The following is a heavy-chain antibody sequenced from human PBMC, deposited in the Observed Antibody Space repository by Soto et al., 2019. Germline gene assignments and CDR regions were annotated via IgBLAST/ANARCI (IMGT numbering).Heavy chain of an antibody. V-gene: IGHV3-21*03. CDR3: ASSIVDRGY. CDR2: ISSSSSYI. J-gene: IGHJ4*02. CDR1: GFTFSSYS. D-gene: IGHD1-26*01. Sequence: EVQLVESGGGLVKPGGSLRLSCAASGFTFSSYSMNWVRQAPGKGLEWVSSISSSSSYIYYADSVKGRFTISRDNAKNSLYLQMNRLRAEDTAVYYCASSIVDRGYWGQGTLVTVSS.